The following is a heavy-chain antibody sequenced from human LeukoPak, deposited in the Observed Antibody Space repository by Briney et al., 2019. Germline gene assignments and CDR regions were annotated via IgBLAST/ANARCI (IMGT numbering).Heavy chain of an antibody. CDR1: GFTFSSYA. D-gene: IGHD4-17*01. J-gene: IGHJ4*02. CDR2: ISGSGGST. Sequence: PGGSLRLSCAASGFTFSSYAMSWVRQAPGKGLEWVSAISGSGGSTFYADSVKGRFTISRDNSKNTLYLQMNSLRAEDTAVYYCAKDMDYGDGYFDYWGQGTLVTVSS. CDR3: AKDMDYGDGYFDY. V-gene: IGHV3-23*01.